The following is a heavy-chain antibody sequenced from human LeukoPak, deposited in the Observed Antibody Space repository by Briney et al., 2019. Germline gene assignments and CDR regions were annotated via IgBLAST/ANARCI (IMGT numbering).Heavy chain of an antibody. CDR1: GFTFSSYS. CDR3: ARTSLPERGSYYGYYYYYYMDV. Sequence: RAGGSLRLSCAASGFTFSSYSMNWVRQAPGKGLEWVSYISSSSSTIYYADSVKGRFTISRDNAKDSLYLQMNSLRAEDTAVYYCARTSLPERGSYYGYYYYYYMDVWGKGTTVTISS. CDR2: ISSSSSTI. D-gene: IGHD1-26*01. J-gene: IGHJ6*03. V-gene: IGHV3-48*01.